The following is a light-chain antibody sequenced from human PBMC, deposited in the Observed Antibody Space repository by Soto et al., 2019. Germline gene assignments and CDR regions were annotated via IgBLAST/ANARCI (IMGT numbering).Light chain of an antibody. CDR2: GAS. J-gene: IGKJ1*01. CDR3: QQYNNWPPET. V-gene: IGKV3-15*01. Sequence: EIVLTQSPSTLSLYPREIGTLSCRVSQSVSRNLAWYQQKPGQAHRLLIFGASTRATGVPDRFSGSGSGTEFTLTISSLQSEDFAVYYCQQYNNWPPETFGQGTKVDIK. CDR1: QSVSRN.